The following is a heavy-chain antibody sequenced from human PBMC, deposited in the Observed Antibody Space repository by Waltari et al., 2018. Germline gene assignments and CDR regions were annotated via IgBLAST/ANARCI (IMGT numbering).Heavy chain of an antibody. CDR2: LYPGDSET. D-gene: IGHD4-17*01. CDR3: ARVPTVTTGFGMDV. V-gene: IGHV5-51*01. J-gene: IGHJ6*02. Sequence: EVQLLQSGAELKQPGTSLNISCQGSGYRFRTSRIAWVRQKPGRGLEWMGILYPGDSETRYSPSFQGQVILSADKSVSSAYLEWSSLKASDSGMYYCARVPTVTTGFGMDVWGQGTTVIVSS. CDR1: GYRFRTSR.